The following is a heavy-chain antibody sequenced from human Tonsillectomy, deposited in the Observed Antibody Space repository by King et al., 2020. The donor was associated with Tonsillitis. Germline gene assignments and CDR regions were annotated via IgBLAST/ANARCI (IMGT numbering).Heavy chain of an antibody. Sequence: VQLVESGVGLVQPGRSLRLSCAASGFTFDGYVMHWVRQAPGKGLEWVSGISWNSGSIGYADSVKGRFTISRDNAKNSLYLQMNSLRAEDTALYYCAKGARLGAGLDYWGQGTLVTVSS. CDR2: ISWNSGSI. CDR3: AKGARLGAGLDY. V-gene: IGHV3-9*01. J-gene: IGHJ4*02. CDR1: GFTFDGYV. D-gene: IGHD3-16*01.